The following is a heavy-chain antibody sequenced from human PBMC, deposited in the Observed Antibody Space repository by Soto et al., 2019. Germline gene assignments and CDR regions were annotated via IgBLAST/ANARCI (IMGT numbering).Heavy chain of an antibody. CDR3: ARVQGGNSPFDY. Sequence: EVQLVESGGGLVQPGGSLRLSCAASGFTFSTYWMHWVRQAPGKGLVWVSRINSDESTTTYADSVKGRFTISRDNAKNTLYLQMNSLRAEDTAVYYCARVQGGNSPFDYWGQGTLVTVSS. V-gene: IGHV3-74*01. CDR2: INSDESTT. CDR1: GFTFSTYW. D-gene: IGHD2-21*02. J-gene: IGHJ4*02.